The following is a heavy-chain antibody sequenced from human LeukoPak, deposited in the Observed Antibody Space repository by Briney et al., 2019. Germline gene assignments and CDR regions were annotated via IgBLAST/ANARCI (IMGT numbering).Heavy chain of an antibody. CDR2: IWYDGSNK. Sequence: PGRSLRLSCAASGFTFRSYGMHWVRQAPGKGLEWVAVIWYDGSNKYYADSVKGRFTISRDNSKNTLYLQMNSLRAEDTAVYYCARDSGSYYFDYWGQGTLVTVSS. CDR3: ARDSGSYYFDY. CDR1: GFTFRSYG. V-gene: IGHV3-33*01. J-gene: IGHJ4*02. D-gene: IGHD1-26*01.